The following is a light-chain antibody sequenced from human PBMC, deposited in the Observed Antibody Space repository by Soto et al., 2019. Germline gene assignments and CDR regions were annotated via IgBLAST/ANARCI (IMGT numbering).Light chain of an antibody. CDR2: SAS. J-gene: IGKJ5*01. CDR1: QGINSY. V-gene: IGKV1-9*01. Sequence: DIQLTQSPSFLSASVGDRVTITCRSSQGINSYLAWYQQKPGKVPKLLIYSASTLQSGFPSRVSGSGSGTEFTLTISSLQPEDFATYYCQQINAYPITFGQGTRREI. CDR3: QQINAYPIT.